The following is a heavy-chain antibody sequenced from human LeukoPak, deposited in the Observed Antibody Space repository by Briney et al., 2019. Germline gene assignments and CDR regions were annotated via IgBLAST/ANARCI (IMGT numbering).Heavy chain of an antibody. CDR1: GFTFSSYV. V-gene: IGHV3-23*01. CDR2: LSGSSEST. D-gene: IGHD6-6*01. J-gene: IGHJ4*02. CDR3: TKGSGSSRPYYFDY. Sequence: GGSLRLSCAASGFTFSSYVMSWVRQAPGKGLEWVSALSGSSESTYYADSVKGRFTISRDNSKNTLYLQMNSLRADDTAVYYCTKGSGSSRPYYFDYWGQGSLVTVSS.